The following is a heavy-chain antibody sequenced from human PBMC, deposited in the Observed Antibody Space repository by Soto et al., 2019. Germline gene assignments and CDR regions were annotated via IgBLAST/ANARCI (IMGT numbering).Heavy chain of an antibody. CDR2: IYWDDDK. CDR1: GFSISTSEVG. J-gene: IGHJ6*02. Sequence: QITLKESGPTLVKPTQTLTLTCTFSGFSISTSEVGVGWVRQPPGKALEWVALIYWDDDKRYSPSLKSRLTITKYTSKNQVVLTMTTLDPVDTATYYCAHSMRPRIFSIWGQGTTVTVSS. CDR3: AHSMRPRIFSI. V-gene: IGHV2-5*02. D-gene: IGHD3-3*01.